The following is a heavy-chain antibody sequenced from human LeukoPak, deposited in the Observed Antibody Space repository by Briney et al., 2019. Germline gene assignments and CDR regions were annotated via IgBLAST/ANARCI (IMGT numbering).Heavy chain of an antibody. D-gene: IGHD3-22*01. CDR2: INHSGST. J-gene: IGHJ6*03. V-gene: IGHV4-34*01. CDR3: ARDTYYYDSSGYWADYYYYYYMDV. CDR1: GGSFSGYY. Sequence: PSETLSLTCAVYGGSFSGYYWSWIRQPPGKGLEWIGEINHSGSTNYNPSLKSRVTISVDTSKNQFSLKLSSVTAADTAVYYCARDTYYYDSSGYWADYYYYYYMDVWGKGTTVTVSS.